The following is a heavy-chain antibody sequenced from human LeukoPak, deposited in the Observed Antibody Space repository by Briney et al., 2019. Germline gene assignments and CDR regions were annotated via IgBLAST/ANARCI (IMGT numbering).Heavy chain of an antibody. CDR2: ISYDGSNK. J-gene: IGHJ6*03. V-gene: IGHV3-30*04. CDR3: ARDGEGDGYPPGLYYYMDV. D-gene: IGHD5-24*01. CDR1: GFTFSSYA. Sequence: GRSLRLSCAASGFTFSSYAMHWVRQAPGKGLEWVVVISYDGSNKYYADSVKGRFTISRDNSKNTLYLQMNSLRAEDTAVYYCARDGEGDGYPPGLYYYMDVWGKGTTVTVSS.